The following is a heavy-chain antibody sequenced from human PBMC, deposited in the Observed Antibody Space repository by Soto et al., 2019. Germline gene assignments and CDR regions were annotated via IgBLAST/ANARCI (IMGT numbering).Heavy chain of an antibody. D-gene: IGHD5-18*01. CDR3: ATSHQGWRGYAY. J-gene: IGHJ4*02. V-gene: IGHV1-69*01. Sequence: QVQLVQSGAEVKKPGSSVKVSCTASGGTFSSYAISWVRQAPGQGLEWMGGIIPIFGTANYAQKFKGRVTITADESTSTAYMELSSLSSEDTAVYYCATSHQGWRGYAYWGQGTLVTVSS. CDR1: GGTFSSYA. CDR2: IIPIFGTA.